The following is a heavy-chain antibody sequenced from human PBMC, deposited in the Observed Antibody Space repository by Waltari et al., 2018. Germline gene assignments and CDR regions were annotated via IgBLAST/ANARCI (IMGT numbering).Heavy chain of an antibody. Sequence: EVQLVESGGGLVQPGGSLRLSCAASGFTFTSHWMHWVRQGPGKGLAWVSRLNYDGSSTYYADFVKGRFTISRDNAKNTLYLQMNSLRAEDTGVYYCVRGYGGDVYWGQGTLVTVSS. CDR2: LNYDGSST. V-gene: IGHV3-74*01. J-gene: IGHJ4*02. CDR3: VRGYGGDVY. D-gene: IGHD2-21*02. CDR1: GFTFTSHW.